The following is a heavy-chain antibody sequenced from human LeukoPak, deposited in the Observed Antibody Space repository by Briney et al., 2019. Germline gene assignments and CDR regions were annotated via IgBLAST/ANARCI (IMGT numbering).Heavy chain of an antibody. CDR2: ISSSSSYI. D-gene: IGHD7-27*01. CDR3: ARASLTGVLFDY. CDR1: GFTFSSYS. J-gene: IGHJ4*02. V-gene: IGHV3-21*01. Sequence: PGRSLRLSCAASGFTFSSYSMNWVRQAPGKGLEWVSSISSSSSYIYYADSVKGRFTTSRDNAKNSLYLQMNSLRAEDTAVYYCARASLTGVLFDYWGQGTLVTVSS.